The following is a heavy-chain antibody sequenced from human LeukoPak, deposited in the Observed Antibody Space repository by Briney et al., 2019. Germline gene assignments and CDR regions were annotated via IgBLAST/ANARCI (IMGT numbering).Heavy chain of an antibody. D-gene: IGHD3-22*01. Sequence: KASETLSLTCTVSGGSISSSSYYWGWIRQPPGKGLEWIGSIYYSGSTYYNPSLKSRVTISVDTSKNQFSLKLSSVTAADTAVYYCARGLYDSSGYYSQLFDYWGQGTLVTVSS. CDR2: IYYSGST. CDR1: GGSISSSSYY. CDR3: ARGLYDSSGYYSQLFDY. J-gene: IGHJ4*02. V-gene: IGHV4-39*01.